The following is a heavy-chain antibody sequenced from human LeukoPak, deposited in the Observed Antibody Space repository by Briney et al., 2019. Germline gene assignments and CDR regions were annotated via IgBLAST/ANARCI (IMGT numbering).Heavy chain of an antibody. D-gene: IGHD1-26*01. CDR3: ATALSGSFPLS. CDR1: GFTFSSYG. Sequence: GGSLRLSCAASGFTFSSYGMSWVRQAPGKGLEWVSTIRGSGDITYYADSVKGRFTISRDNSKNTLYLQMNSLRAEDTAVYYCATALSGSFPLSWGQGTLVTVSS. CDR2: IRGSGDIT. V-gene: IGHV3-23*01. J-gene: IGHJ5*02.